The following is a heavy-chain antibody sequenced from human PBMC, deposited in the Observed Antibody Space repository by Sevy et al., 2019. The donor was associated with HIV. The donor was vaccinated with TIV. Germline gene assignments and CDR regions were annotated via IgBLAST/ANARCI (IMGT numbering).Heavy chain of an antibody. V-gene: IGHV1-18*04. CDR3: ARDGGDFRSGYFFPFDY. D-gene: IGHD3-3*01. Sequence: ASVKVSCKASGYTFTSYGISWVRQAPGQGLEWMGWISANNGNTNYAQTLQGRVTMTTDTSASTAYMELTSLRSDDTAVYYCARDGGDFRSGYFFPFDYWGHGTLVTVSS. CDR2: ISANNGNT. J-gene: IGHJ4*01. CDR1: GYTFTSYG.